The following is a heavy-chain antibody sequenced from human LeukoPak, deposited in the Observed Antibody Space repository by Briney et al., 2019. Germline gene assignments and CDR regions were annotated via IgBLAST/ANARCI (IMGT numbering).Heavy chain of an antibody. CDR3: ARLRAGEWLAYFDY. D-gene: IGHD6-19*01. V-gene: IGHV1-46*01. J-gene: IGHJ4*02. Sequence: ASVKVSCKASGYTFSSYYMHWVRQAPGEGLEWMGIINPSGGSTSYAQKLQGRVTMTTDTSTSTAYMELRSLRSDDTAVYYCARLRAGEWLAYFDYWGQGTLVTASS. CDR2: INPSGGST. CDR1: GYTFSSYY.